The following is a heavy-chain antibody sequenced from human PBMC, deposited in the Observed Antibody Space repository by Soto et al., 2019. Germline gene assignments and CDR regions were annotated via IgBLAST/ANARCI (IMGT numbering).Heavy chain of an antibody. D-gene: IGHD1-26*01. J-gene: IGHJ6*02. CDR3: VRDRDSDTWPSRDV. V-gene: IGHV1-18*01. Sequence: QVHLVQSGAELKKPGASVRVSCKASGYSFTRNGISWVRQAPGQGLEWMGWISAKNGDTNYAQKFQGRVIMTTDTYPSTAYMALRSLRSEDTAVYYCVRDRDSDTWPSRDVWGQGTTVTVSS. CDR2: ISAKNGDT. CDR1: GYSFTRNG.